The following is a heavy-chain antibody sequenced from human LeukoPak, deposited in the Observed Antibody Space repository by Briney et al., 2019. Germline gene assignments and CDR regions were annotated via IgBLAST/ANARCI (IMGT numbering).Heavy chain of an antibody. D-gene: IGHD4-17*01. J-gene: IGHJ4*02. CDR2: ISYDGSNK. Sequence: PGGSLRLSCAASGFTFSSHAMTWVRQAPGKGLEWVAVISYDGSNKYYADSVKGRFTISRDNSMNTLYLQMNSLRAEDTAVYYCPKPYGDYLPYFDYWGQGTLVTVSS. CDR1: GFTFSSHA. CDR3: PKPYGDYLPYFDY. V-gene: IGHV3-30*18.